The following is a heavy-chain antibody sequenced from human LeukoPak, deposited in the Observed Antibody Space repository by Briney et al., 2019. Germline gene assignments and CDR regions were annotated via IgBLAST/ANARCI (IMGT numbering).Heavy chain of an antibody. D-gene: IGHD3-10*01. J-gene: IGHJ6*04. V-gene: IGHV1-18*04. CDR2: ISAYNGNT. CDR1: GYTFTSYG. Sequence: ASVKVSCMASGYTFTSYGISWVRQAPGQGLEWMGWISAYNGNTNYAQKLQGRVTMTTDTSTSTAYMELRSLRSDDTAVYYCARDMVRGVIQRAYYYGMDVWGKGTTVTVSS. CDR3: ARDMVRGVIQRAYYYGMDV.